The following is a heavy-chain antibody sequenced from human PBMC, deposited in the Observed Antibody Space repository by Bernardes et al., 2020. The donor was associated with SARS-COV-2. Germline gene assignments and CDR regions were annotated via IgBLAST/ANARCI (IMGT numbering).Heavy chain of an antibody. CDR3: AQDLWLNDVCYGCIDA. CDR1: GFIFSNFA. D-gene: IGHD2-8*01. J-gene: IGHJ6*02. Sequence: GGSLRLSCAASGFIFSNFAMNWVRQAPGKGLEWLSIISGSGKVIDYADSVKGRFTISRDNSEDTLFLEMNNLRAEDTAVYYCAQDLWLNDVCYGCIDAWGQGTTVTVSS. CDR2: ISGSGKVI. V-gene: IGHV3-23*01.